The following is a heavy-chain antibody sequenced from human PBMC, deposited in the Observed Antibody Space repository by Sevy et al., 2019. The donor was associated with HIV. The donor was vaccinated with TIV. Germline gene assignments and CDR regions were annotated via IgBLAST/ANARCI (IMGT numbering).Heavy chain of an antibody. Sequence: GGPLRLSCAASGFTFTNAWMNWVRQAPGKGLEWVGRIKSKTDGGTTHYAAPVKGRFTISRDDAKNTLYLQMSRLKTADPAVYYCTTALTITMREARGPGYWGQGTLVTVSS. CDR1: GFTFTNAW. CDR3: TTALTITMREARGPGY. J-gene: IGHJ4*02. D-gene: IGHD3-22*01. CDR2: IKSKTDGGTT. V-gene: IGHV3-15*07.